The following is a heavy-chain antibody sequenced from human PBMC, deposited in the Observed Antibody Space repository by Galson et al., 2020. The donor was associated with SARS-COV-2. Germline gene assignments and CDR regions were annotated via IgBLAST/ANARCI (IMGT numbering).Heavy chain of an antibody. V-gene: IGHV3-72*01. CDR1: GFIFSDHY. Sequence: TGGSLRLSCAVSGFIFSDHYMDWVRQVPGKGLEWVGRIESKRTKYTTAYAASVKGRFTISRDDSKNTLYLQMNNLKTEDTAVYYCTRDFKGLGDYWGQGALVTVSS. CDR2: IESKRTKYTT. J-gene: IGHJ4*02. CDR3: TRDFKGLGDY.